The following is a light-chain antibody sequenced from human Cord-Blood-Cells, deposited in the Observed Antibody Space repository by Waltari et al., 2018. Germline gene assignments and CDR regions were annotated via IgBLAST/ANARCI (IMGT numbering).Light chain of an antibody. Sequence: EILMTQSPATLSVSPGERATLSCRASQSVSSNLAWYQQKPGQAPRLLIYGASTRATGMPARLRGSGAGTEFTLTIRSLQSEDCAVYYCQQYNNWLTFGGGTKVEIK. J-gene: IGKJ4*01. V-gene: IGKV3-15*01. CDR3: QQYNNWLT. CDR2: GAS. CDR1: QSVSSN.